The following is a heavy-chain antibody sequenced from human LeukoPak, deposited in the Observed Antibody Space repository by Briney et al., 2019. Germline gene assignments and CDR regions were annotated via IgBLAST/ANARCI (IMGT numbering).Heavy chain of an antibody. J-gene: IGHJ4*02. V-gene: IGHV4-39*01. CDR2: IYYSGST. Sequence: SETLSLTCTVSGGSISSSSYYWGWIRQPPGKGLEWIGSIYYSGSTYYNPSLKSRVTISVDTSKNQFSLELSSVTAADTAVYYCARIYFLSSGWPYYFDYWGQGTLVTVSS. D-gene: IGHD6-19*01. CDR1: GGSISSSSYY. CDR3: ARIYFLSSGWPYYFDY.